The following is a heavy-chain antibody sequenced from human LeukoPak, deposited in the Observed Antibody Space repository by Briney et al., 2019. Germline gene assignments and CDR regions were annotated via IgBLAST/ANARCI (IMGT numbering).Heavy chain of an antibody. D-gene: IGHD1-14*01. CDR2: IGPTGSDR. CDR1: GLTFSTSG. CDR3: ATETNGRHYDY. V-gene: IGHV3-21*06. Sequence: GGSLRLSCTASGLTFSTSGFNWVRPAPGRGLEWVASIGPTGSDRYHADSIKGRFTISRDNANNFLYLQMNSLRAEDTAVYYCATETNGRHYDYWGQGTLLTVSS. J-gene: IGHJ4*02.